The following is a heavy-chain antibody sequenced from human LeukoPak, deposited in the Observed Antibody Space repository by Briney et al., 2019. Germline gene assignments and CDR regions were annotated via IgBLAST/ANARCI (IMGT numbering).Heavy chain of an antibody. D-gene: IGHD1-7*01. J-gene: IGHJ4*02. V-gene: IGHV4-30-4*08. CDR2: IYYSGST. CDR1: GGSISSGDYY. Sequence: SETLSLTCTVSGGSISSGDYYWSWIRQPPGKGLEWIGYIYYSGSTYYNPSLKSRVTITVDTSKNQFSLKLSSVTAADTAVYYCARVGITGTTDFDYWGQGTLVTVSS. CDR3: ARVGITGTTDFDY.